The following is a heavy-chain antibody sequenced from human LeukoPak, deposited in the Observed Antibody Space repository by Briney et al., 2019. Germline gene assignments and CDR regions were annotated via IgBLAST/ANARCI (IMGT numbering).Heavy chain of an antibody. CDR1: GGSISSRSYY. Sequence: SETLSLTCTVSGGSISSRSYYWGWIRQPPGKGLGWIGSIYYSGSTYYNPSLKSRVTISVDTSKNQFSLKLSSVTAADTAVYYCARSSGWYDFDYWGQGTLVTVSS. J-gene: IGHJ4*02. V-gene: IGHV4-39*01. D-gene: IGHD6-19*01. CDR2: IYYSGST. CDR3: ARSSGWYDFDY.